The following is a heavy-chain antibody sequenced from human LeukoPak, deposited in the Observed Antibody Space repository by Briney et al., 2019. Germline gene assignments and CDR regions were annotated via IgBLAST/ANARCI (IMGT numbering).Heavy chain of an antibody. CDR3: AKGDILTGYYGGIDY. CDR2: ISGSGGST. D-gene: IGHD3-9*01. V-gene: IGHV3-23*01. J-gene: IGHJ4*02. CDR1: GFTFSNFP. Sequence: PGGSLRLSCAASGFTFSNFPMSWVRQAPGKGLEWVSAISGSGGSTYYADSVKGRFTISRDNSKNTLYLQMNSLRAEDTAGYYWAKGDILTGYYGGIDYWGQGTLVTVSS.